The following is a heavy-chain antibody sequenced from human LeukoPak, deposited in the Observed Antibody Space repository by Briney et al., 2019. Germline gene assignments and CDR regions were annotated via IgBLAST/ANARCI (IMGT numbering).Heavy chain of an antibody. CDR3: ARVLKGPDHAFDI. J-gene: IGHJ3*02. D-gene: IGHD3-16*01. CDR1: GGSISTGGYY. CDR2: ISFSGGT. Sequence: SQTLSLTCTVSGGSISTGGYYWSWIRQPPGRGLEWIGYISFSGGTYYNPSLKSRVSISVDTSKSQFSLKMSSVTAADTAVYYCARVLKGPDHAFDIWGQGTMVTVSS. V-gene: IGHV4-30-4*01.